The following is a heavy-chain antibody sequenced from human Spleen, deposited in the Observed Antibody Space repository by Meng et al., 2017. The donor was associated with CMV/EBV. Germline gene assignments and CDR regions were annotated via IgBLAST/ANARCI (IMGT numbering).Heavy chain of an antibody. J-gene: IGHJ6*02. CDR1: RHRFSDYD. CDR2: ISPNASST. CDR3: ARDLTPSRDDVFTGYSRVYYYYGMDV. D-gene: IGHD3-9*01. Sequence: GGSLRLSCALSRHRFSDYDMICIRQAPGKGLEWLSNISPNASSTYCEDSVKGRFTISRDNARKSLYLQMNSLRAEDTAVYYCARDLTPSRDDVFTGYSRVYYYYGMDVWGQGTTVTVSS. V-gene: IGHV3-11*04.